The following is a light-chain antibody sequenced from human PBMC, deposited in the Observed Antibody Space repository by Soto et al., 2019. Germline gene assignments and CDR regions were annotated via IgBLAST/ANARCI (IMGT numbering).Light chain of an antibody. V-gene: IGKV3-15*01. CDR2: GTS. CDR3: QQYYNWPPLT. J-gene: IGKJ4*01. CDR1: QSVSSN. Sequence: EIVMTQSPATLSASPGERATLSCRASQSVSSNLAWYQQKPGQAPRLLIYGTSTRATGIPARFSGSGSGTEYTLTISSLLSEDFAVYYCQQYYNWPPLTFGQGTQVEIK.